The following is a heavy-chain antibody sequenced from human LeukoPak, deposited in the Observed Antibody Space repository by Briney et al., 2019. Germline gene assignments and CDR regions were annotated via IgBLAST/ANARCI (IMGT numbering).Heavy chain of an antibody. V-gene: IGHV3-33*01. D-gene: IGHD7-27*01. Sequence: GRSLRLSCAASGFSFSSYGIHWVRQAPGKGLEWVTLIWYDGSRIYYADSVKGRFTISRDNSKNTVYLQMNSLRAEDTAVFYCVRDWAGRTFDNWGQGTLVTVSS. J-gene: IGHJ4*02. CDR3: VRDWAGRTFDN. CDR2: IWYDGSRI. CDR1: GFSFSSYG.